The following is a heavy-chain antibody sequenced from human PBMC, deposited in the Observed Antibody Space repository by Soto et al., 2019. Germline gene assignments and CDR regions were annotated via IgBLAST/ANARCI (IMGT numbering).Heavy chain of an antibody. V-gene: IGHV1-18*01. J-gene: IGHJ4*02. Sequence: ASVKVSCKASGYTFTSYGISWVRQAPGQGLEWMGWISAYNGNTNYAQKLQGRVTMTTDTSTSTAYMGLRSLRSEDTAVYYCARDQFSTPPYSRWGQGTLVTVSS. CDR3: ARDQFSTPPYSR. CDR1: GYTFTSYG. D-gene: IGHD6-13*01. CDR2: ISAYNGNT.